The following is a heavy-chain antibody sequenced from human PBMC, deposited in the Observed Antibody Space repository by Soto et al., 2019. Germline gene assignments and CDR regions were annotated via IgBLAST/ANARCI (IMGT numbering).Heavy chain of an antibody. CDR1: GFSLSTSGVG. CDR2: IYWNDDK. D-gene: IGHD3-9*01. J-gene: IGHJ5*02. Sequence: QITLKESGPTLVKPTQTLTLTCTFSGFSLSTSGVGVGWIRQPPGKALEWLALIYWNDDKRYSPSLKSRLTITKDTSKNQVVLTMTNMDPVDTATYYCAHSPTKTYYDILTGYYSRYQQNWFDPWGQGTLVTVSS. CDR3: AHSPTKTYYDILTGYYSRYQQNWFDP. V-gene: IGHV2-5*01.